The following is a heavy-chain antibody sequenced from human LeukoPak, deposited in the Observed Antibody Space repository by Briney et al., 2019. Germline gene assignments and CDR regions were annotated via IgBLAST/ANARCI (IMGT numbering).Heavy chain of an antibody. CDR1: GFTFTSSA. CDR2: IVVGSGNT. D-gene: IGHD3-22*01. Sequence: SVKVSCKASGFTFTSSAMQWVRQARGQRLEWIGWIVVGSGNTNYAQKFQERVTITRDMSTSTAYMELSSLRSEDTAVYYCARGPPSIYYYDSTDYWGQGTLVTVSS. CDR3: ARGPPSIYYYDSTDY. V-gene: IGHV1-58*02. J-gene: IGHJ4*02.